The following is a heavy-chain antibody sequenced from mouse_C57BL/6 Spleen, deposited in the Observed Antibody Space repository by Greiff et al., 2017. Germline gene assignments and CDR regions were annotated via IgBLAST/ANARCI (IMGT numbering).Heavy chain of an antibody. CDR3: ARGPLYYFDY. V-gene: IGHV1-42*01. J-gene: IGHJ2*01. CDR2: INPSTGGT. CDR1: GYSFTGYY. Sequence: EVQLQQSGPELVKPGASVKISCKASGYSFTGYYMNWMKQSPEKSLEWIGEINPSTGGTTYNQKFKAKATLTVDKSSSTAYMQLKSLTSEDSAVYYCARGPLYYFDYWGQGTTLTVSS.